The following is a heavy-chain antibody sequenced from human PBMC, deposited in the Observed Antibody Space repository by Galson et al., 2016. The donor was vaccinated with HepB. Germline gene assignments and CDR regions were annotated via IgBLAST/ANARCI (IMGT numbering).Heavy chain of an antibody. CDR3: AKFQMAVTGNVGYFDY. V-gene: IGHV3-23*01. J-gene: IGHJ4*02. D-gene: IGHD6-19*01. Sequence: SLRLSCAASGFTFDTHAMNWVRQAPGKGLEWVSAISGGGLKTDYADSVKGRFTIFRDNSKNTVSLQMSNLRVRDTAVYYCAKFQMAVTGNVGYFDYWGQGALVTVSS. CDR2: ISGGGLKT. CDR1: GFTFDTHA.